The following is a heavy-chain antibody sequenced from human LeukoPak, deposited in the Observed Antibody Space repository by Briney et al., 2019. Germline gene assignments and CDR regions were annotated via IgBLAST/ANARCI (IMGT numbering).Heavy chain of an antibody. J-gene: IGHJ4*02. Sequence: PGGSLRLSCAAPGFIFSNAWMNWVRQAPGKGLEWVGRIKSKTDGGTTDYAATVKGRFIISRDDSKNTLYLQMNSLKTEDTALYYCTTVYLTGEGNDYWGQGTLVTVSS. CDR3: TTVYLTGEGNDY. V-gene: IGHV3-15*07. CDR1: GFIFSNAW. D-gene: IGHD3-9*01. CDR2: IKSKTDGGTT.